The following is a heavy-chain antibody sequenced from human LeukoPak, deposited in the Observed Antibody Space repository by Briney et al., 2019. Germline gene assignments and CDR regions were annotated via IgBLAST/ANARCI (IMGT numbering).Heavy chain of an antibody. V-gene: IGHV1-46*01. J-gene: IGHJ4*02. CDR2: INPSGDST. CDR1: GYTFTNYY. Sequence: ASVKVSCKASGYTFTNYYMHWVRQAPGQGLEWMGIINPSGDSTSYAQKFQGRVFMTRDMSTTTVYMELSSLRSEDTAVYYCARSWFGESQRANWGQGTLVTVSS. D-gene: IGHD3-10*01. CDR3: ARSWFGESQRAN.